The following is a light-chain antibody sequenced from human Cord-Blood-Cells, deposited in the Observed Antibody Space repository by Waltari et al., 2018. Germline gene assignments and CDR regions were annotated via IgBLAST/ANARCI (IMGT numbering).Light chain of an antibody. CDR1: SRDVGRYNL. CDR2: EGS. V-gene: IGLV2-23*01. Sequence: QSALTQPASVSGSPGQSIPISCTGTSRDVGRYNLVPWYQQHPGKAPKLMIYEGSKRPSGVSNRFSGSKSGNTASLTISGLQAEDEADYYCCSYAGSSTYVFGTGTKVTVL. CDR3: CSYAGSSTYV. J-gene: IGLJ1*01.